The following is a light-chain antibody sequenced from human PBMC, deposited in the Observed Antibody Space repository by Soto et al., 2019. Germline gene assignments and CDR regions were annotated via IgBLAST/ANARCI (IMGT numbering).Light chain of an antibody. Sequence: DIVLTQSPATLSLSPGERASLSCRASQSLSTCHLAWYQQKPGQAPRLLIYGASSRATGIPARFSGSGSGTDFTLTISRLEPEDYAVYYCQQYGHSLWTFGEGTKVDIK. CDR1: QSLSTCH. CDR2: GAS. J-gene: IGKJ1*01. V-gene: IGKV3-20*01. CDR3: QQYGHSLWT.